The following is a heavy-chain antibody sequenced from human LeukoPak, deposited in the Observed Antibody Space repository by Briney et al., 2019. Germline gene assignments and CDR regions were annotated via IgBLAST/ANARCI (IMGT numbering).Heavy chain of an antibody. D-gene: IGHD3-9*01. Sequence: GGSLRLSCAASGFTFSSYAMSWVRQAPGKGLEWVSAISGSGGSTYYADSVKGRFTISRDNAKNSLYLQMNSLRAEDTAVYYCARPQYYDILTGYSDAFDIWGQGTMVTVSS. V-gene: IGHV3-23*01. CDR1: GFTFSSYA. J-gene: IGHJ3*02. CDR3: ARPQYYDILTGYSDAFDI. CDR2: ISGSGGST.